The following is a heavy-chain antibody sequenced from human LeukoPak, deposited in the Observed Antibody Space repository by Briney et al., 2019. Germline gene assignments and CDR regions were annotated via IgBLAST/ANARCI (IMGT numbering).Heavy chain of an antibody. J-gene: IGHJ4*02. CDR3: AREMAVAGSGVIDS. V-gene: IGHV1-18*04. Sequence: ASVKVSCKASGYTFSDYSVHWVRQAPGQGLEWMGWISTYNDNTHYAQKFQGRVTMTTDTSTNTAYMELRSLRSDDTAVYYCAREMAVAGSGVIDSWGQGTLVTVSS. CDR1: GYTFSDYS. D-gene: IGHD6-19*01. CDR2: ISTYNDNT.